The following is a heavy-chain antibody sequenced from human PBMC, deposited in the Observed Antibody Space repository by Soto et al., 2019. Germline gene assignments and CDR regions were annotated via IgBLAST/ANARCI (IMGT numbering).Heavy chain of an antibody. J-gene: IGHJ4*02. V-gene: IGHV3-23*01. CDR1: GFTFSIYA. CDR2: ISYSGSST. Sequence: EVQLLESGGGLVQPGESLKLSCAASGFTFSIYAMSWVRQAPGKGLEWVSGISYSGSSTYYADSVKGRFSISRDNSKNTLYLQMNSLRGEGTAIYYCAKCADDTATSCYRGIDYWGRGTLVTVSS. CDR3: AKCADDTATSCYRGIDY. D-gene: IGHD2-2*02.